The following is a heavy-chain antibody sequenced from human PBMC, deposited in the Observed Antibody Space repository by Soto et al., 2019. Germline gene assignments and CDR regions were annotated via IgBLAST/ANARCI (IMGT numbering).Heavy chain of an antibody. Sequence: QVQLVQSGAEVKKPGSSVKVSCKASGGTFSSYAISWVRQAPGQGLEWMGGIIPIFGTANYAQKFQGRVTITADKSTSTAYMERSSLRSEDTAVYYCARGRTYYYDSSGYYNWFDPWCQGTLVTVSS. J-gene: IGHJ5*02. CDR1: GGTFSSYA. CDR2: IIPIFGTA. D-gene: IGHD3-22*01. CDR3: ARGRTYYYDSSGYYNWFDP. V-gene: IGHV1-69*06.